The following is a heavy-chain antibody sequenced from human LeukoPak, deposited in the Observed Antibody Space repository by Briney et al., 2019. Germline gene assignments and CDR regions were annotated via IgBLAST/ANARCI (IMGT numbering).Heavy chain of an antibody. Sequence: GESLKIPCKGSGCSFTSYWIGWVRPMPGKGLEWMGIIYPGDSDTRYSPSFQGQVTISADKYISTAYLQWSSLKASDTAMYYCARGGVAPDYWYFDLWGRGTLVTVSS. J-gene: IGHJ2*01. V-gene: IGHV5-51*01. CDR1: GCSFTSYW. D-gene: IGHD2-15*01. CDR3: ARGGVAPDYWYFDL. CDR2: IYPGDSDT.